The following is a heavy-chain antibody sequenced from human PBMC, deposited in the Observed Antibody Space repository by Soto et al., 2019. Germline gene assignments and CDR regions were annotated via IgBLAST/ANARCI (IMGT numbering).Heavy chain of an antibody. V-gene: IGHV4-4*02. CDR2: IYHSGSI. Sequence: SETLSLTCAVSGGSITSNNWWSWVRQPPGKGLEWIGEIYHSGSINYNPSLNSRVTISVDKSKNHFSLNLSSVTAADTAVYYCARGPTNYYYYYMDVWGKGTTVTVSS. J-gene: IGHJ6*03. CDR1: GGSITSNNW. CDR3: ARGPTNYYYYYMDV.